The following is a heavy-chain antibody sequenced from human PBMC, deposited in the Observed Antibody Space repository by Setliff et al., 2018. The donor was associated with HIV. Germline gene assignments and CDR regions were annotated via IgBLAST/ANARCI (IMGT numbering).Heavy chain of an antibody. D-gene: IGHD3-10*01. V-gene: IGHV4-39*01. CDR3: ARRDLWFGESQNFDY. Sequence: SETLSLTCTVSGGSISSSSYYWGWIRQPPGKGLEWIGSIYYSGSTYYNPSLKSRVTISVDTSKNQFSQKLSSVTAADTAVYYCARRDLWFGESQNFDYWGQGTLVTVSS. J-gene: IGHJ4*02. CDR2: IYYSGST. CDR1: GGSISSSSYY.